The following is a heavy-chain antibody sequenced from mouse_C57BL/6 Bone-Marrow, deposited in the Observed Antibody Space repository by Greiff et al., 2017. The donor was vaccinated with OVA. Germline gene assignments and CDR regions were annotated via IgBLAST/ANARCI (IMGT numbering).Heavy chain of an antibody. J-gene: IGHJ1*03. CDR1: GYTFTSYW. CDR3: ARSNFTTVVAWYFDV. D-gene: IGHD1-1*01. CDR2: IDPSDSYT. Sequence: QVQLQQPGAELVMPGASVKLSCKASGYTFTSYWMHWVKQRPGQGLEWIGEIDPSDSYTNYNQKFKGKSTLTVDKSSSTAYMQLSSLTSEDSAVYYCARSNFTTVVAWYFDVWGTGTTVTVSS. V-gene: IGHV1-69*01.